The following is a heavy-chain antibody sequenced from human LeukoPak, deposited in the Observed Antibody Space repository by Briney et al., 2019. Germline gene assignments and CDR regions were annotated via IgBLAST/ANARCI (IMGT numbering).Heavy chain of an antibody. V-gene: IGHV3-21*01. D-gene: IGHD3-3*01. J-gene: IGHJ5*02. CDR2: ISSSSSYI. Sequence: GGSLRLSCAASGFTFSSYAMSWVRQAPGKGLEWVSSISSSSSYIYYADSVKGRFTISRDNAKNSLYLQMNSLRAEDTAVYYCAREVPGKSSHYDFWSGYNWFDPWGQGTLVTVSS. CDR1: GFTFSSYA. CDR3: AREVPGKSSHYDFWSGYNWFDP.